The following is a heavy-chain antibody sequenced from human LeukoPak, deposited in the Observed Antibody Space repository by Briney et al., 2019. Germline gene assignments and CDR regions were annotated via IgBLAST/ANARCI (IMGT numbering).Heavy chain of an antibody. CDR1: GGSVSSSSY. CDR2: VYYSGTT. V-gene: IGHV4-39*01. D-gene: IGHD1-7*01. J-gene: IGHJ6*03. CDR3: VRQNSDYYYYYLDV. Sequence: PSETLSLTCTVSGGSVSSSSYWAWIRQPPGRGLEWIGSVYYSGTTYYNTSLESRATISEDTSRNRFSLMLSSVTAADTAVYYCVRQNSDYYYYYLDVWGEGTTVIVSS.